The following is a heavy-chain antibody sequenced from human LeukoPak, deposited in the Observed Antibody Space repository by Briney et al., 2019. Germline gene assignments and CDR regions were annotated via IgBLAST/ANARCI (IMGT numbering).Heavy chain of an antibody. CDR1: GYSFTSHY. Sequence: ASVKVSCKASGYSFTSHYMHWVRQAPGQGLEWMGLINPSGSSTLYAQKFQGRVTMTRDTSTTTDYMELSSLRSDDTAVYYCARDGTDYSTDFDYWGQGTLVTVSS. CDR3: ARDGTDYSTDFDY. D-gene: IGHD4-11*01. J-gene: IGHJ4*02. CDR2: INPSGSST. V-gene: IGHV1-46*01.